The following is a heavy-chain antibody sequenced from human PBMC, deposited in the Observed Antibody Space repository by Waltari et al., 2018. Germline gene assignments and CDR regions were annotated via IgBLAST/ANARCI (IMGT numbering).Heavy chain of an antibody. CDR2: IKSKTDGATT. CDR3: TTDVDTAMVTWFDY. V-gene: IGHV3-15*01. CDR1: GFTFSNAW. D-gene: IGHD5-18*01. J-gene: IGHJ4*02. Sequence: EVQLVESGGGLVKPGGSLRLSCAASGFTFSNAWMSWVRQAPGKGLEWVGRIKSKTDGATTAYAAPLKVRFTISRDDSKNTLYLQMNSLKTEDTAVYYCTTDVDTAMVTWFDYWGQGTLVTVSS.